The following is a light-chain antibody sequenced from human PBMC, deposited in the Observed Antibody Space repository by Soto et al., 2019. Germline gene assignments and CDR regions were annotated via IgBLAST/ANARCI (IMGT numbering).Light chain of an antibody. V-gene: IGKV1-27*01. CDR3: QKYDRAPFT. CDR2: AAS. Sequence: DIQMTQSPSSLSVSVGDRVTITCRASQDIRNYLAWYQQKPGKVPKLLIYAASTLQSGVPSRFSGSGSGTDFTLTINSLQPEDIATYYCQKYDRAPFTFGPGTRWIS. J-gene: IGKJ3*01. CDR1: QDIRNY.